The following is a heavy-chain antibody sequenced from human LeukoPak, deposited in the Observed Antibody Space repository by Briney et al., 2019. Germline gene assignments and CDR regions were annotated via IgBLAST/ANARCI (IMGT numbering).Heavy chain of an antibody. Sequence: ASVKVSCKASGGTFGSYAISWVRQAPGQGLEWMGGIIPIFGTANYAQKFQGRVTITTDESTSTAYMELSSLRSEDTAVYYCARVTYDYGDQGGYWGQGTLVTVSS. CDR2: IIPIFGTA. CDR1: GGTFGSYA. CDR3: ARVTYDYGDQGGY. V-gene: IGHV1-69*05. D-gene: IGHD4-17*01. J-gene: IGHJ4*02.